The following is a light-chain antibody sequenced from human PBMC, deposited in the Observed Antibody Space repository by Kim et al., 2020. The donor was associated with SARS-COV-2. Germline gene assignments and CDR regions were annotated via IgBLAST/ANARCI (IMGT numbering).Light chain of an antibody. Sequence: ATITCTSSQSVFYSTNNQNSLAWYQQKPGQPPKLVISSASTRESGVPDRYSGSESGTDFSLTISSLQAEDVAVYYCQQYYSIPITFGQGTRLEIK. V-gene: IGKV4-1*01. J-gene: IGKJ5*01. CDR2: SAS. CDR3: QQYYSIPIT. CDR1: QSVFYSTNNQNS.